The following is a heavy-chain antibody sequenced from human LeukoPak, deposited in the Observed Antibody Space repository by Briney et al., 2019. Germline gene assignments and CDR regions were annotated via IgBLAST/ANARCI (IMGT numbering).Heavy chain of an antibody. Sequence: SETLSLTCTVSGGSMSSYYWGWIRQPPGKGLEWIGSIYYSGSTYYNPSLKSRVTISVDTSKNQFSLKLSSVTAADTAVYYCAREGGKDGSYYWGQGTLVTVSS. D-gene: IGHD3-10*01. CDR2: IYYSGST. J-gene: IGHJ4*02. V-gene: IGHV4-39*07. CDR1: GGSMSSYY. CDR3: AREGGKDGSYY.